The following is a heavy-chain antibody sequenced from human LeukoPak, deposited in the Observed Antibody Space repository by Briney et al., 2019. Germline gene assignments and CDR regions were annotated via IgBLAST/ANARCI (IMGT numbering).Heavy chain of an antibody. Sequence: SETLSLTCTVSGGSISSSSYYWGWIRQPPGKGLEWIGSIYYSGSTYYNPSLKSRVTISVDTPKNQFSLKLSSVTAADTAVCYCARDGSGSYYRERLEVVFDYWGQGTLVTVSS. CDR3: ARDGSGSYYRERLEVVFDY. V-gene: IGHV4-39*07. CDR1: GGSISSSSYY. CDR2: IYYSGST. J-gene: IGHJ4*02. D-gene: IGHD3-10*01.